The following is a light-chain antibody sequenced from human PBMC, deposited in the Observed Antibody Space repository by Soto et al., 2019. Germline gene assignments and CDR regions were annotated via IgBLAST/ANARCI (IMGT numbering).Light chain of an antibody. J-gene: IGKJ1*01. V-gene: IGKV3-20*01. CDR1: QSVSIN. CDR2: GAS. CDR3: QQYGSSPWT. Sequence: EIVMTQSPATLSVSPGVRCTVSCMSSQSVSINLAWYQQKPGQAPRLLIYGASSRATGIPDRFSGSGSGTDFTLTISRLEPEDFAVYYCQQYGSSPWTFGQGTKVDI.